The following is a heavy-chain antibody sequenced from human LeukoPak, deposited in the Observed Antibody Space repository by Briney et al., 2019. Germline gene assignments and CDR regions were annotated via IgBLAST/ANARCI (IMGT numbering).Heavy chain of an antibody. CDR1: GYTFTGYY. J-gene: IGHJ4*02. CDR3: ASTTGLDD. Sequence: ASVKVSCKASGYTFTGYYMHWVRQAPGQGLEWMGWINPNSGGTNYAQRFQSRVTMTRDTSSSTAYMELSRLRSDDTATFYCASTTGLDDWGQGTLVTVSS. D-gene: IGHD1-1*01. V-gene: IGHV1-2*02. CDR2: INPNSGGT.